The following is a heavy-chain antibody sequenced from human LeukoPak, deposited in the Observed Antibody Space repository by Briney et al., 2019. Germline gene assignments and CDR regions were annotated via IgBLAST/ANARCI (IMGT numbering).Heavy chain of an antibody. Sequence: PGRSLTLSCAASGFTFSSFGMHWVRQAPGKGLEWVAVIWYDASNKYYVDSVKGRFTISRDNSTNTLYLQMNSLRDDDTAVYYCVRGVGVSRFNYLDPWGQGTLVIVSS. V-gene: IGHV3-33*01. D-gene: IGHD1-7*01. J-gene: IGHJ5*02. CDR2: IWYDASNK. CDR3: VRGVGVSRFNYLDP. CDR1: GFTFSSFG.